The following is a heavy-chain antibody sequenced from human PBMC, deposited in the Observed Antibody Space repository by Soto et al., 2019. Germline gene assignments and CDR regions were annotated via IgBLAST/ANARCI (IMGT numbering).Heavy chain of an antibody. D-gene: IGHD2-21*01. CDR1: GFTFSSYG. V-gene: IGHV3-30*03. CDR2: ISYDGSNK. CDR3: ARGRNTYSLDYGMDV. Sequence: QVQLVESGGGVVQPGRSLRLSCAASGFTFSSYGMHWVRQAPGKGLEWVTVISYDGSNKYYADSVKGRFTISRDNSKNTRYRQMNSLRDEDTAVYYCARGRNTYSLDYGMDVWRQGTTVTVSS. J-gene: IGHJ6*02.